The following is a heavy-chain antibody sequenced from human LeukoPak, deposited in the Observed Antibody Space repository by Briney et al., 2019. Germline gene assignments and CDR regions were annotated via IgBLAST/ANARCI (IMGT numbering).Heavy chain of an antibody. CDR1: GGSISSGGYS. D-gene: IGHD3-10*01. Sequence: SQTLSLTCAVSGGSISSGGYSWSWIRQPPGKGLEWIGYIYHSGSTYYNPSLKSRVTISVDRSKNQFSLKLSSVTAADTAVYYCARAETAMVRGYGYYYMDVWGKGTTVTVSS. CDR2: IYHSGST. CDR3: ARAETAMVRGYGYYYMDV. J-gene: IGHJ6*03. V-gene: IGHV4-30-2*01.